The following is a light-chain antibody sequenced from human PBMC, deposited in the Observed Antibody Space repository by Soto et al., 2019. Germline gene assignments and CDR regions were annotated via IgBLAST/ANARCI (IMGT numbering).Light chain of an antibody. CDR3: QQYGSSPPWT. J-gene: IGKJ1*01. V-gene: IGKV3-20*01. CDR2: GAS. CDR1: QSVSSSY. Sequence: EIVLTQSPGTLSLSPGERATLSCRASQSVSSSYLAWYQQQPGQAPRLLIYGASSRATGIPDRFSGSGSGTDFTLTISRLEPEDVAVYYCQQYGSSPPWTFGQGTKVDIK.